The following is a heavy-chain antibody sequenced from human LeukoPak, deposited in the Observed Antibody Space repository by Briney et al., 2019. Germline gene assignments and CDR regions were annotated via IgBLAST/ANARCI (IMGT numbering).Heavy chain of an antibody. J-gene: IGHJ4*02. CDR1: GFTFTNYA. V-gene: IGHV3-23*01. D-gene: IGHD3-10*01. CDR2: ISADGRST. Sequence: GGSLRLSCAASGFTFTNYAMAWVRQAPGKGLEWVSVISADGRSTYYADSVKGRFIISRVNSKSTVSMQMENLRVDDTAVYYCAKDRRLWFGQLLIDNWGQGTQVTVSP. CDR3: AKDRRLWFGQLLIDN.